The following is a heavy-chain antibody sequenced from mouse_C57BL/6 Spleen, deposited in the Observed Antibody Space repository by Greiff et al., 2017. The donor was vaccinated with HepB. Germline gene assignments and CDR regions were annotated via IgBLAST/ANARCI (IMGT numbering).Heavy chain of an antibody. CDR1: GFTFSDYG. V-gene: IGHV5-17*01. J-gene: IGHJ2*01. CDR3: ARVTTVEGRPHFDY. D-gene: IGHD1-1*01. Sequence: EVKVVESGGGLVKPGGSLKLSCAASGFTFSDYGMHWVRQAPEKGLEWVAYLSSGSSTIYYADTVKGRFTISRDNAKNTLFLQMTSLRAEDTAMYYCARVTTVEGRPHFDYWGQGTTLTVSS. CDR2: LSSGSSTI.